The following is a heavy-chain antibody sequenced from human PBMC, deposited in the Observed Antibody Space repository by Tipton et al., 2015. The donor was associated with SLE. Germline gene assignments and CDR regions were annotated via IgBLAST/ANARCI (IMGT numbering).Heavy chain of an antibody. Sequence: TLSLTCAVYGGSFSGYYWSWIRQPPGKGLEWIGEINHSGSTNYNPSPKSRVTISVDTSKNQFSLKLSSVTAADTAVYYCARDRVGLWFRTNYYYYYGMDVWGQGTTVTVSS. CDR2: INHSGST. D-gene: IGHD3-10*01. CDR3: ARDRVGLWFRTNYYYYYGMDV. CDR1: GGSFSGYY. V-gene: IGHV4-34*01. J-gene: IGHJ6*02.